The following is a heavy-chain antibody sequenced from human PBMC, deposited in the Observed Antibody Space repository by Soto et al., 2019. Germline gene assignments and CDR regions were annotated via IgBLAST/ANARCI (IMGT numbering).Heavy chain of an antibody. CDR1: GGSISSSSYY. CDR3: ATLMYYDSSGFDAFDI. D-gene: IGHD3-22*01. V-gene: IGHV4-39*01. J-gene: IGHJ3*02. CDR2: IYYSGST. Sequence: QLQLQESGPGLVKPSETLSLTCTVSGGSISSSSYYWGWIRQPPGKGLEWIGSIYYSGSTYYNPSLKSRVTISVDTSKNQFSLKLSSVTAADTAVYYCATLMYYDSSGFDAFDIWGQGTMVTVSS.